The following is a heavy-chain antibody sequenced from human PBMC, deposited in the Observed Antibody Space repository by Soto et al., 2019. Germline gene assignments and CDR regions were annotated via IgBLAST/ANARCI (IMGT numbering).Heavy chain of an antibody. Sequence: SETLSLTCAVSGGSISSGGYSWSWIRQPPGKGLEWTGDIYHSGSTYYNPSLKSRVTISVDRSKKQFSLKLSSVTAADTAVYYCARGDVDTAMVSVFNWFDPWGQGTLVTVSS. J-gene: IGHJ5*02. D-gene: IGHD5-18*01. CDR2: IYHSGST. CDR3: ARGDVDTAMVSVFNWFDP. V-gene: IGHV4-30-2*01. CDR1: GGSISSGGYS.